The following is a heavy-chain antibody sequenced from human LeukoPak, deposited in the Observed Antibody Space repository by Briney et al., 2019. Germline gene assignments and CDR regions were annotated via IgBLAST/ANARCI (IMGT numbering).Heavy chain of an antibody. CDR1: GFTFDDYA. J-gene: IGHJ3*02. V-gene: IGHV3-9*01. CDR2: ISWNSGSV. D-gene: IGHD3-10*01. CDR3: AKDVRDRGGAFDI. Sequence: GGSLRLSCAASGFTFDDYAMHWVRQAPGKGLEWVSGISWNSGSVGYADSVKGRFTISRDNAKNSLYLQMNSLRAEDTALYYCAKDVRDRGGAFDIWGQGTMVTVSS.